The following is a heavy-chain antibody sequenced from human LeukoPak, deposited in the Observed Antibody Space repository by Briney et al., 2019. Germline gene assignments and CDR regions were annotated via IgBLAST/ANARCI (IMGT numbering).Heavy chain of an antibody. CDR1: GFTFSSYA. CDR3: AKDGLVLGYYDFWSGYSHFDY. J-gene: IGHJ4*02. Sequence: HPGGSLRLSCAASGFTFSSYAMSWVRQAPGKGLEWVSAISGSGGSTYYADSVKGRFTISRDNSKDTLYLQMNSLRAEDTAVYYCAKDGLVLGYYDFWSGYSHFDYWGQGTLATVSS. CDR2: ISGSGGST. D-gene: IGHD3-3*01. V-gene: IGHV3-23*01.